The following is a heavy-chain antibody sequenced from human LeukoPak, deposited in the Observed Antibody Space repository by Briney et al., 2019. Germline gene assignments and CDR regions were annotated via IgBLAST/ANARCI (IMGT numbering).Heavy chain of an antibody. J-gene: IGHJ4*02. V-gene: IGHV3-48*03. D-gene: IGHD3-22*01. CDR3: ARETYYYDSSGSPDY. CDR1: GFTFSSYE. CDR2: ISSSGSTI. Sequence: GGSLRLSCVASGFTFSSYEMTWVRQPPGKGLEWLSYISSSGSTIYYADSVKGRFTVSRDNAKNSLYLQMNSLRAEDTAVYYCARETYYYDSSGSPDYWGQGTLVTVSS.